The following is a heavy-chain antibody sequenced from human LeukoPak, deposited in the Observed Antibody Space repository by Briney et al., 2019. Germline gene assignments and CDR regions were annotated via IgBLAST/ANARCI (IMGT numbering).Heavy chain of an antibody. V-gene: IGHV4-59*07. CDR3: ARGPTRYYYDY. CDR2: VYYSGNT. CDR1: GGSTTNYY. Sequence: SDTLSLTCSVSGGSTTNYYWSWIRQPPRQGLEWSGYVYYSGNTNCNPSLKSRLTISVDTSNNPFSLNLSSVTAADTAVYYCARGPTRYYYDYWGQGTLVTVSS. J-gene: IGHJ4*02.